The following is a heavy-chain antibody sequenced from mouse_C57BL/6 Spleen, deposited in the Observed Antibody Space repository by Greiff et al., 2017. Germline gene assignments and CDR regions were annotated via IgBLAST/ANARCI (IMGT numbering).Heavy chain of an antibody. V-gene: IGHV1-15*01. CDR3: TRGGFDY. J-gene: IGHJ2*01. CDR2: IDPETGGT. CDR1: GYTFTDYE. Sequence: VQLQQSGAELVRPGASVTLSCKASGYTFTDYEMHWVKQTPVHGLEWIGAIDPETGGTAYNQKFKGKAILTADKSSSTAYMELRSLTSEDSAVDYCTRGGFDYWGQGTTLTVSS.